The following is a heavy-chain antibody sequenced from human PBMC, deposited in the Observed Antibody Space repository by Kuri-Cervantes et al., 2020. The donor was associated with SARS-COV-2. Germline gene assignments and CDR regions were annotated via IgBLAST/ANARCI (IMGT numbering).Heavy chain of an antibody. D-gene: IGHD3-10*01. J-gene: IGHJ4*02. Sequence: GESLKISCAASGFIFNAYDMSWVRQAPGKGLERVSYISSGSRSKYYGDSVKGRFTISRDNAKQLLYLQMNSLRAEDTAVYYCVRGIVGPNYGYTGSYFDSWGQGTLVTVSS. CDR2: ISSGSRSK. CDR1: GFIFNAYD. V-gene: IGHV3-48*01. CDR3: VRGIVGPNYGYTGSYFDS.